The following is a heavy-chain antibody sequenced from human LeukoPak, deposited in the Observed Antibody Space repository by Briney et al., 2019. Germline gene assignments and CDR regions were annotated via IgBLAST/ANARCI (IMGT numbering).Heavy chain of an antibody. CDR2: INHSGST. D-gene: IGHD6-19*01. V-gene: IGHV4-34*01. CDR1: GGSFSGYY. Sequence: SETLSLTCAVYGGSFSGYYWSWNRQPPGKGLEWIGEINHSGSTNYNPSLKSRVTISVDTSKNQFSLKLSSVTAADTAVYYCARDRGAVAAGRWFDPWGQGTLVTVSS. J-gene: IGHJ5*02. CDR3: ARDRGAVAAGRWFDP.